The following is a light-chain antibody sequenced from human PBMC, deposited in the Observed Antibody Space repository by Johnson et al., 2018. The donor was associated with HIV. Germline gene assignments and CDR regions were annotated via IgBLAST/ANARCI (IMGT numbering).Light chain of an antibody. CDR1: NSNIGNNF. J-gene: IGLJ1*01. V-gene: IGLV1-51*02. Sequence: QSVLTQPPSVSAAPGQKVTISCSGSNSNIGNNFVSWYQQLPGTAPKLLIYENIKRPSGIPDRFSGSKSGTSATLGITGLQTGDEADYYCGTWDSSLSVFVFVTGTKVSVL. CDR2: ENI. CDR3: GTWDSSLSVFV.